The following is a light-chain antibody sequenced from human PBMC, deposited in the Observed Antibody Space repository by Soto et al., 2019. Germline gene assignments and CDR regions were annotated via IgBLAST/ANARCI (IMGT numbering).Light chain of an antibody. CDR2: GAS. J-gene: IGKJ1*01. CDR1: QSVSNNY. Sequence: EIVLTQSPGTLSLSPGERATLSCRASQSVSNNYLAWYQHRPGQAPRLLIYGASTRAPGIPDRFSGSGSGTDFTLTISRLEPEDFAVYYCQQYAASPRTFGQGTQVEV. CDR3: QQYAASPRT. V-gene: IGKV3-20*01.